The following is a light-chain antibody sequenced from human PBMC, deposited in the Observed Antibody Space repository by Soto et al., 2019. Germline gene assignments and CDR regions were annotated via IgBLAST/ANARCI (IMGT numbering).Light chain of an antibody. V-gene: IGKV1-5*01. CDR3: QKYHRYST. CDR1: QSINAR. J-gene: IGKJ1*01. CDR2: DVS. Sequence: DIQMTQAPSTLSASVGDRVTITCRASQSINARLAWYQQKPGKAPRLLIYDVSTLDSGVPSRFSGSASGTEFTLTFSMLEFDDFAPYYCQKYHRYSTFGQGTRVDIK.